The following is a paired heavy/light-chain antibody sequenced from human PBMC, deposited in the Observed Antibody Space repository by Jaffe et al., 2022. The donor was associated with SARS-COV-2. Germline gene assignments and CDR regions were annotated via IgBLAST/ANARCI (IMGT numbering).Light chain of an antibody. Sequence: QSVLTQPPSVSAAPGQKVAISCSGSSSNIANNYVSWYQQIPGTAPKLLIYDNNKRPSGIPDRFSGSKSGTSATLGITGLQTGDEADYYCGTWDSSLNEVLFGGGTKLTVV. CDR1: SSNIANNY. CDR3: GTWDSSLNEVL. V-gene: IGLV1-51*01. J-gene: IGLJ3*02. CDR2: DNN.
Heavy chain of an antibody. V-gene: IGHV1-46*01. J-gene: IGHJ6*02. D-gene: IGHD1-26*01. Sequence: QVLLLQSGAEVKKPGASVKVSCKASGYTFTSHYVHWVRQAPGQGLEWLGLMNPTGGSPTYAQRFQGRLTMTGDTSTNSLYMELSSLRSEDTAVYFCVRDRGDDDPTTFHNPDFGYYFYGMDVWGRGTMVIVSS. CDR2: MNPTGGSP. CDR3: VRDRGDDDPTTFHNPDFGYYFYGMDV. CDR1: GYTFTSHY.